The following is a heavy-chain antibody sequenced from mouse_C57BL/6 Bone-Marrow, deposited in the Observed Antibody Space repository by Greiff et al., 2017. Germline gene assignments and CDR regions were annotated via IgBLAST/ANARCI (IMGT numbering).Heavy chain of an antibody. D-gene: IGHD1-1*01. Sequence: QVHVKQSGPGLVQPSQSLSITCTVSGFSLTSYGVHWVRQSPGKGLEWLGVIWSGGSTDYNAAFISRLSISKDNSKSQVFFKMNSLQADDTAIYYCASHYYGGMWFAYWGQGTLVTVSA. J-gene: IGHJ3*01. CDR3: ASHYYGGMWFAY. V-gene: IGHV2-2*01. CDR2: IWSGGST. CDR1: GFSLTSYG.